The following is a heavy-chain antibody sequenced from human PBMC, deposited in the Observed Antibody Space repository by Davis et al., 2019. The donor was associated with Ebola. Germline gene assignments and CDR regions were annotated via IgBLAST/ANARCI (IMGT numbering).Heavy chain of an antibody. CDR3: ARERYYYDSSGYYPRSALDI. V-gene: IGHV3-33*01. CDR2: IWYDGSRK. J-gene: IGHJ3*02. CDR1: GFNFRSYG. D-gene: IGHD3-22*01. Sequence: GESLKISCAASGFNFRSYGMHWVRQAPDKGLEWVAVIWYDGSRKYYGDSVKGRFTISRDNAKNSLYLQMNSLRAEDTAVYYCARERYYYDSSGYYPRSALDIWGQGTMVTVSS.